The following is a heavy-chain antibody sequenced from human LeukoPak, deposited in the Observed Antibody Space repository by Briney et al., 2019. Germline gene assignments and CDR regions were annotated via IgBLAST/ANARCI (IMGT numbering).Heavy chain of an antibody. V-gene: IGHV3-33*01. J-gene: IGHJ3*02. CDR2: IWYDGRNK. CDR3: ARDHREITPFDSFDM. D-gene: IGHD3-16*01. Sequence: GRSLRLSCAASGFTFSNYGMHWVRQAPGKGLEWVAVIWYDGRNKYYRDSVKGRFTISRDNSENTLYLHMNSLRAEDTAVYYCARDHREITPFDSFDMWGQGTMVTVSS. CDR1: GFTFSNYG.